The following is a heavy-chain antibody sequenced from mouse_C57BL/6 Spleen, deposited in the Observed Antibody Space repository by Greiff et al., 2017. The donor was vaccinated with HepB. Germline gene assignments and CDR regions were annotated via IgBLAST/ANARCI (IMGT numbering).Heavy chain of an antibody. J-gene: IGHJ1*03. CDR1: GYTFTDHT. CDR3: ARGRDYYAGYFDV. CDR2: IYPRDGST. D-gene: IGHD1-1*01. V-gene: IGHV1-78*01. Sequence: VQLQQSDAELVKPGASVKISCKVSGYTFTDHTIHWMKQRPEQGLEWIGYIYPRDGSTKYNEKFKGKATLTADTSSSTAYMQLNSVTSEDSAVYFWARGRDYYAGYFDVWGTGTTVTVSS.